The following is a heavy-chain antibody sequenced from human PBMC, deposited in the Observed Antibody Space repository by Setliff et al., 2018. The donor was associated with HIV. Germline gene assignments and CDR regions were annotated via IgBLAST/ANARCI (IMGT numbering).Heavy chain of an antibody. CDR2: MNPNSGNT. CDR3: ARVSSSWSLDY. Sequence: GASVKVSCKASGYTFISYDINWVRQAPGQGLEWMGWMNPNSGNTGYAQKFQGRVTMTRNTSISTAYMELSRLRSDDTAVYYCARVSSSWSLDYWGQGTLVTVSS. V-gene: IGHV1-8*01. CDR1: GYTFISYD. J-gene: IGHJ4*02. D-gene: IGHD6-13*01.